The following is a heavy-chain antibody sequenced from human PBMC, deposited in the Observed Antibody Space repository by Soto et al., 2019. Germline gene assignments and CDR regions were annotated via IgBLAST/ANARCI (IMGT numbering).Heavy chain of an antibody. CDR1: GYTFSTYG. D-gene: IGHD1-1*01. Sequence: QVQLVQSGAEVKKPGASVKVSCKASGYTFSTYGFSWVRQAPGQGLEWMGWIGADNGDTNYAQNFQGRVTMTTGTTTPTSYMELRSLTADDTAVYFCARDWKWAEGFDPWGQGPLVTVSS. CDR2: IGADNGDT. V-gene: IGHV1-18*01. CDR3: ARDWKWAEGFDP. J-gene: IGHJ5*02.